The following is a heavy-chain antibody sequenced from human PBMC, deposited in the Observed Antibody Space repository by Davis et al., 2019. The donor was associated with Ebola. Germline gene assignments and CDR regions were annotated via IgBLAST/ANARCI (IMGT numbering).Heavy chain of an antibody. Sequence: SVKVSCKASGGTFSSYAVSWVRQAPGQGLEWMGRIIPILGIANYAQKFQGRVTITADKSTSTAYMELSSLRSEDTAVYYCARDEGRSSSGIYYYGMDVWGQGTTVTVSS. D-gene: IGHD3-22*01. CDR3: ARDEGRSSSGIYYYGMDV. CDR2: IIPILGIA. J-gene: IGHJ6*02. V-gene: IGHV1-69*04. CDR1: GGTFSSYA.